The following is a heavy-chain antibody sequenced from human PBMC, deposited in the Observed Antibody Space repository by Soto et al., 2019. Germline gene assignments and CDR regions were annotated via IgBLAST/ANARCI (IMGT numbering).Heavy chain of an antibody. CDR2: INAGNGNT. CDR1: GYTFTSYA. Sequence: QVQLVQSGAEVKKPGASVKVSCKASGYTFTSYAMHWVRQAPGQRLEWMGWINAGNGNTKYSQKFQGRVTITRDTSASTAYRERSSLRSEDTAVYYCARDVGTYYYGSGRLNWFDPWGQGTWSPSPQ. D-gene: IGHD3-10*01. V-gene: IGHV1-3*01. J-gene: IGHJ5*02. CDR3: ARDVGTYYYGSGRLNWFDP.